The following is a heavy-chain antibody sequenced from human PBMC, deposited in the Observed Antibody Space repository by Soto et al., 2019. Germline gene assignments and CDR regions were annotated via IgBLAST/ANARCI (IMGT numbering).Heavy chain of an antibody. J-gene: IGHJ4*02. CDR1: GGSISSGDNY. CDR3: ARGTYFDSAWGTYRVGSSGCFDY. D-gene: IGHD3-16*02. CDR2: IHSSGST. Sequence: QVQLQELGPGLVKPSQTLSLTCSISGGSISSGDNYWSWIRQPPGKGLEWIGYIHSSGSTFYNPSLKSRVTISIDTSKNQFSLKLSSVTAADTAVYSCARGTYFDSAWGTYRVGSSGCFDYWGQGTLVSVSS. V-gene: IGHV4-30-4*01.